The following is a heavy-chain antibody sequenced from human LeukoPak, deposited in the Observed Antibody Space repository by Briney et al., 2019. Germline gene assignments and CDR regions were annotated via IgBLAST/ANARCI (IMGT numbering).Heavy chain of an antibody. D-gene: IGHD5-12*01. Sequence: PGASVKVSCKAFGYSLTNYYVHWVRQAPGQGLEWMGEINPSGGSTSYAQKFQGRITVTRDTYTNTVYMDLSSLRSEDTATYYCARGAPTTRIGAGRFDYWGQGSLLTVAS. CDR1: GYSLTNYY. V-gene: IGHV1-46*01. CDR2: INPSGGST. J-gene: IGHJ4*02. CDR3: ARGAPTTRIGAGRFDY.